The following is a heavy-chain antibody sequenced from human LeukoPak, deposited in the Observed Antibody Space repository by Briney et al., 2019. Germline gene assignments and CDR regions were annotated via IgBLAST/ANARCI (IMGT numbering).Heavy chain of an antibody. CDR3: ARGYRDGSGSYYKRSIYYYYYMDV. Sequence: GETLRLSCAASGFTFSAYGITWVRRAPGKGPEWVSVISGTGVSTNYADFVKGRFTVSRDNSKNAVFLEMNSLRAEDTAVYYCARGYRDGSGSYYKRSIYYYYYMDVWGKGTTVTISS. CDR1: GFTFSAYG. D-gene: IGHD3-10*01. V-gene: IGHV3-23*01. CDR2: ISGTGVST. J-gene: IGHJ6*03.